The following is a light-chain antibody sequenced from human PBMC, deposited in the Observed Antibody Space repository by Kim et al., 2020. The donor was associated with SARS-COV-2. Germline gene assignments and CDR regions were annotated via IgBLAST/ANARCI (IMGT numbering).Light chain of an antibody. V-gene: IGLV3-19*01. J-gene: IGLJ2*01. Sequence: LGQTVRITCQGDSLRNYYATWYQQKPGQTPVLVFFGKNNRPSGIPDRFSGSSSGNTASLTITEAQAEDEADYYCNSRDNTANHLIFGGGTQLTVL. CDR2: GKN. CDR3: NSRDNTANHLI. CDR1: SLRNYY.